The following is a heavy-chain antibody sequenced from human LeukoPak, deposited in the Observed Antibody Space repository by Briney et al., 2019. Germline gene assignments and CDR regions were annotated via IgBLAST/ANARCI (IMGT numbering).Heavy chain of an antibody. J-gene: IGHJ4*02. D-gene: IGHD6-6*01. Sequence: SEALSLTCTVSGGSISSYYWSWIRQPPGKGLEWIGYIYYSGSTNYNPSLESRVTISVDTSKNQFSLKLSSVTAADTAVYYCAREKQLVRFDYWGQGTLVTVSS. CDR3: AREKQLVRFDY. CDR1: GGSISSYY. CDR2: IYYSGST. V-gene: IGHV4-59*01.